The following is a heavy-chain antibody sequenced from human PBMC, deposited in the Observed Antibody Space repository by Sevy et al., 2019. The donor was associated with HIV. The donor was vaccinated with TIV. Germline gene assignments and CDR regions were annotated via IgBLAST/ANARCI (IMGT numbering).Heavy chain of an antibody. V-gene: IGHV1-24*01. D-gene: IGHD3-22*01. CDR3: ATPRGGEGDYYDSSGYYFFDY. CDR1: GYTLTELS. J-gene: IGHJ4*02. Sequence: ASVKVSCKVSGYTLTELSMHWERQAPGRGLEWMGGFDPEDGETIYAQKFQGRVTMTEDTSTDTAYMELSSLRSEDTAVYYCATPRGGEGDYYDSSGYYFFDYWGQGTLVTVSS. CDR2: FDPEDGET.